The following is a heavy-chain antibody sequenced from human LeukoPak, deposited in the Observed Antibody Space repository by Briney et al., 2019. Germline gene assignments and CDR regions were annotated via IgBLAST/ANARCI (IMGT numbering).Heavy chain of an antibody. CDR2: MKQDGSEK. CDR1: GFTLSSYW. D-gene: IGHD3-3*01. J-gene: IGHJ4*02. Sequence: PGGPLRFSCAGSGFTLSSYWRSWVRHAPGKGLEWVGNMKQDGSEKYYVDSVKVRFTISRYNHNHSQNLQMNRLGAEDPAVYYRARTYDFWSGYYQYYFDQWGQRTLVPVPS. V-gene: IGHV3-7*01. CDR3: ARTYDFWSGYYQYYFDQ.